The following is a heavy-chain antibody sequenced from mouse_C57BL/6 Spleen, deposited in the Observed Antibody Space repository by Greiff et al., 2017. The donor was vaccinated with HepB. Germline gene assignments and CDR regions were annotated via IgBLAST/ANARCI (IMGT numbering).Heavy chain of an antibody. CDR2: INPSNGGT. J-gene: IGHJ3*01. Sequence: QVQLQQPGTELVKPGASVKLSCKASGYTFTSYWMHWVKQRPGQGLEWIGNINPSNGGTNYNEKFKSKATLTVDKSSSTAYMQLSSLTSEDSAVYYGARQGPELRGFAYWGQGTLVTVSA. V-gene: IGHV1-53*01. CDR3: ARQGPELRGFAY. D-gene: IGHD1-1*01. CDR1: GYTFTSYW.